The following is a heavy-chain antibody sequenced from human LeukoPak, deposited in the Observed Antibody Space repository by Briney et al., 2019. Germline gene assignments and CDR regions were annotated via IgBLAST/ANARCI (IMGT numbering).Heavy chain of an antibody. CDR1: GYTFTDYY. Sequence: GASVKVSCKASGYTFTDYYMHWVQQAPGKGLEWMGRVDPEDGETIYAEKFQGRVTITADTSTDTAYMELSSLRSEDTAVYYCAKVPLGGYWGQGTLVTVSS. J-gene: IGHJ4*02. CDR3: AKVPLGGY. D-gene: IGHD3-16*01. CDR2: VDPEDGET. V-gene: IGHV1-69-2*01.